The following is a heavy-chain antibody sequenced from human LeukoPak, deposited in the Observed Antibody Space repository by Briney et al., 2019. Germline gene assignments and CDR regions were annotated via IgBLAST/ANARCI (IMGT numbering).Heavy chain of an antibody. D-gene: IGHD6-19*01. CDR1: GAPISRFY. CDR3: VQTTGWPGFDY. Sequence: SETLSLICTTSGAPISRFYWSWVRQPPGKGMEWIGNIYNGVPTFFNPSLKSRVTLSVDTSKTQFSLQLASVTAADTAVYYCVQTTGWPGFDYWGQGILVTVSS. J-gene: IGHJ4*02. CDR2: IYNGVPT. V-gene: IGHV4-4*09.